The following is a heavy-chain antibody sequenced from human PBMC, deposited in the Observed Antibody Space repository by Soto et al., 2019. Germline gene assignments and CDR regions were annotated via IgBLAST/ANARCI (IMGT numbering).Heavy chain of an antibody. D-gene: IGHD3-22*01. CDR3: ARDLGYYDSSGYFDY. V-gene: IGHV3-11*01. Sequence: PVGSLRLSCAASGFTFGAFDMAWVRQRAGEGLEWVSYISSSGSIIYYADSVKGRFTISRDNARNSLYLQMNSLRAEDTAVYYCARDLGYYDSSGYFDYWGQGTLVTV. CDR1: GFTFGAFD. CDR2: ISSSGSII. J-gene: IGHJ4*02.